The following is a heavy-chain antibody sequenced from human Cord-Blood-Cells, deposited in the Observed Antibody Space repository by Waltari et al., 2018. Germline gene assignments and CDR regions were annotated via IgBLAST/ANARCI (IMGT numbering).Heavy chain of an antibody. CDR1: GYSISSGYY. D-gene: IGHD4-4*01. Sequence: QVQLQESGPGLVKPSETLSLTCTVSGYSISSGYYWGWIRQPPGKGLEWIGSIYHRGSTYYNPSLKSRVTISVDTSKNQFSLKLSSVTAADTAVYYCARVNYSNYFDYWGQGTLVTVSS. V-gene: IGHV4-38-2*02. CDR3: ARVNYSNYFDY. CDR2: IYHRGST. J-gene: IGHJ4*02.